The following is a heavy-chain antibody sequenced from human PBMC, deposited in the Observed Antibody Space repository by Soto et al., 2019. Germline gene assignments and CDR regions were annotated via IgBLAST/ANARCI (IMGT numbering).Heavy chain of an antibody. J-gene: IGHJ6*02. Sequence: QSTLKGFVPRLVNPTQTPPLTSTFPGSSPSTIGVGVGWIGQPPGKALEWLALINWDDDKRYTPSLKNRLTITKDNSKNPVVRKMTNMDPLDTATYYCAHTRPPQGTLAPTLYYYYGMDVWGQGTTVTVSS. V-gene: IGHV2-5*02. CDR2: INWDDDK. CDR1: GSSPSTIGVG. CDR3: AHTRPPQGTLAPTLYYYYGMDV. D-gene: IGHD1-7*01.